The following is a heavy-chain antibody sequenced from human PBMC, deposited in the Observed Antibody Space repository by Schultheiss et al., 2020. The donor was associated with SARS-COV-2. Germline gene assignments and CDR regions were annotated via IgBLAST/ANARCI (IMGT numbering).Heavy chain of an antibody. Sequence: SETLSLTCTVSGGSVSSGSYYWSWIRQPPGKGLEWIGYIYYSGSTYYNPSLKSRVTISVDTSKNQFSLKLSSVTAADTAVYYCAESLLITGRGRRYYYYGLNVWGQGTTVTVSS. CDR3: AESLLITGRGRRYYYYGLNV. J-gene: IGHJ6*02. CDR2: IYYSGST. V-gene: IGHV4-61*01. CDR1: GGSVSSGSYY. D-gene: IGHD1-20*01.